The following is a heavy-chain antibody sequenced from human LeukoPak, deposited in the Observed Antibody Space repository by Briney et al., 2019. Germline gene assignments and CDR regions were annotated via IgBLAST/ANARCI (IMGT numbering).Heavy chain of an antibody. J-gene: IGHJ3*02. CDR1: GGSINSYY. Sequence: SETLSLTCTVSGGSINSYYWTWIRQPPGKGLEWIGCIYYSGSANYNPSLKSRVTISVDTSKNQFSLKLRSVTAADTAVYYCARHVTISGPYDASDIWGQGTMVTVSP. V-gene: IGHV4-59*08. D-gene: IGHD5-12*01. CDR3: ARHVTISGPYDASDI. CDR2: IYYSGSA.